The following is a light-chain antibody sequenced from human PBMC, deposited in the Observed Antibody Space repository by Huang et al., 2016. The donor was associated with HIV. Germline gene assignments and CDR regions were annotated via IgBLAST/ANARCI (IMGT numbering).Light chain of an antibody. CDR1: QSVSSY. J-gene: IGKJ2*01. CDR3: QQHSNWPL. V-gene: IGKV3-11*01. CDR2: DTS. Sequence: ELVLTQSPATLSLSPGQRATLSCRASQSVSSYLAWYQQNPGQAPRLIIYDTSKRATGVPARFSGSGSGTDFTLTSNRLEPEDFAVYYCQQHSNWPLLGQGTKLEI.